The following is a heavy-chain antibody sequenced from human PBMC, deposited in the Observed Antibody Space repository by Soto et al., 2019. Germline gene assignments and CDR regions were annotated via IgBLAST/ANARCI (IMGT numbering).Heavy chain of an antibody. CDR2: IYPGDSDT. J-gene: IGHJ5*02. D-gene: IGHD3-3*02. Sequence: PGESLKISCKGSGYSLTSYWIGSVRQMPGKGLERMGIIYPGDSDTRYSPSFQGPATITADKTITTAYLQSSSLKASDTAMYHCVRHDELFWSGPDWFDPWGQRTLVTVAS. CDR1: GYSLTSYW. V-gene: IGHV5-51*01. CDR3: VRHDELFWSGPDWFDP.